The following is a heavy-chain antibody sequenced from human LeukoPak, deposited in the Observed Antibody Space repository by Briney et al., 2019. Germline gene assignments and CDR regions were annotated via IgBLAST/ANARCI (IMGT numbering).Heavy chain of an antibody. J-gene: IGHJ5*02. Sequence: GGSLRLSCAASRFTFSSYSMNWVRQAPGKGLEWVSSISSSSSYIYYADSVKGRFTISRDNAKNSLYLQMNSLRAEDTAVYYCARDATIDRYYDFRSGQNWFDPWGQGTLATVSS. V-gene: IGHV3-21*01. CDR3: ARDATIDRYYDFRSGQNWFDP. D-gene: IGHD3-3*01. CDR2: ISSSSSYI. CDR1: RFTFSSYS.